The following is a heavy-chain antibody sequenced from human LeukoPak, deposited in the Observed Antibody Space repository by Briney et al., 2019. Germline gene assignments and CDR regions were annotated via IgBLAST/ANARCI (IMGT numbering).Heavy chain of an antibody. D-gene: IGHD3-3*01. CDR1: GYTFTSYG. CDR2: IIPIFGTA. J-gene: IGHJ3*02. Sequence: ASVKVSCKASGYTFTSYGISWVRQAPGQGLEWMGGIIPIFGTANYAQKFQGRVTITADESTSTAYMELSSLRSEDTAVYYCARAHDLWSGYFDAFDIWGQGTMVTVSS. CDR3: ARAHDLWSGYFDAFDI. V-gene: IGHV1-69*13.